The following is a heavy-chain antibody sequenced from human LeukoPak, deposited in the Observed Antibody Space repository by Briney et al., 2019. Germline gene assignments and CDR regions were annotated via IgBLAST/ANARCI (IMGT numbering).Heavy chain of an antibody. CDR3: ARNADYGDSNPFDY. J-gene: IGHJ4*02. CDR2: INSDGSST. D-gene: IGHD4-17*01. CDR1: GFTFNSYT. V-gene: IGHV3-74*01. Sequence: PGGSLRLSCAASGFTFNSYTINWVRQAPGKGLVWVSRINSDGSSTNYADSVKGRFTISRDNAKNTLYLQMNSLRAEDTAVYYCARNADYGDSNPFDYWGQGTLVTVSS.